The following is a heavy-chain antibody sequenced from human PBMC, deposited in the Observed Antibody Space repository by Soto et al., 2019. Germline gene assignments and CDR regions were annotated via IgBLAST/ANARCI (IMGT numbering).Heavy chain of an antibody. D-gene: IGHD6-19*01. V-gene: IGHV1-3*04. CDR1: GYTFTNYA. CDR3: ASSVAVAWYYFDY. CDR2: INTGNGDT. J-gene: IGHJ4*02. Sequence: GASVKVSCKASGYTFTNYAIQWVRQAPGQWLEWMGWINTGNGDTKYSQKFQGRVTITRDTSASTAYMELSSLRSEDTAVYYCASSVAVAWYYFDYWGQGTLVTV.